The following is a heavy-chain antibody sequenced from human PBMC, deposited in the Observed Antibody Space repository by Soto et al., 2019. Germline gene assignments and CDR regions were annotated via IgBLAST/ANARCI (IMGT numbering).Heavy chain of an antibody. J-gene: IGHJ5*02. CDR2: INPNSGGT. Sequence: ASVKVSCKASGYTFTGYYMHWVRQAPGQGLEWMGWINPNSGGTNYAQKFQGWVTMTRDTSIRTAYMELSRLRSDDTAVYYCATGAFNDYGDYVPNVRENWFDPWGQGTLVTVSS. CDR1: GYTFTGYY. D-gene: IGHD4-17*01. CDR3: ATGAFNDYGDYVPNVRENWFDP. V-gene: IGHV1-2*04.